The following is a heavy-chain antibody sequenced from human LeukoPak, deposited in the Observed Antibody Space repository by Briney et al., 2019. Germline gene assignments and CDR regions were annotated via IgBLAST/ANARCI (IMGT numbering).Heavy chain of an antibody. CDR2: INHSGST. J-gene: IGHJ1*01. CDR1: GGSFSGYY. D-gene: IGHD6-13*01. CDR3: AREGPGSSWYRSYQYFQH. V-gene: IGHV4-34*01. Sequence: SETLSLTCAVYGGSFSGYYWSWIRQPPGKGLEWIGEINHSGSTNYNPSLKSRVTISVDTSKNQFSLKLSSVTAADTAVYYRAREGPGSSWYRSYQYFQHWGQGTLVTVSS.